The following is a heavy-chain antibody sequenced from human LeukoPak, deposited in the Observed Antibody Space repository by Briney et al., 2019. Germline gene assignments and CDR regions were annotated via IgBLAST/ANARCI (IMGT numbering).Heavy chain of an antibody. V-gene: IGHV3-23*01. CDR2: ISGSGGST. J-gene: IGHJ3*02. Sequence: PGGSLRLSCAASGFTVSSNYMSWVRQAPGKGLEWVSAISGSGGSTYYADSVKGRFTISRDNSKNTLYLQMNSLRAEGTAVYYCAKDRWTEVDAFDIWGQGTMVTVSS. D-gene: IGHD1-1*01. CDR1: GFTVSSNY. CDR3: AKDRWTEVDAFDI.